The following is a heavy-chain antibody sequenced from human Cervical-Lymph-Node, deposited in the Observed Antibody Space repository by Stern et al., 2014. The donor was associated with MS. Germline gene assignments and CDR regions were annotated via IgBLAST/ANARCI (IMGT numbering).Heavy chain of an antibody. J-gene: IGHJ6*02. Sequence: EVQLVQSGGGLLQPGGSLRLSCAASGFTFSSYSMNWVRQPPGKGLEWGSYISDTRNTIYYADSVRGRFTISRDNAKNSLFLQMDSLRAEDTAVYYCARESAASTYAMDVWGQGTKVTVSS. CDR3: ARESAASTYAMDV. D-gene: IGHD2-2*01. CDR2: ISDTRNTI. CDR1: GFTFSSYS. V-gene: IGHV3-48*01.